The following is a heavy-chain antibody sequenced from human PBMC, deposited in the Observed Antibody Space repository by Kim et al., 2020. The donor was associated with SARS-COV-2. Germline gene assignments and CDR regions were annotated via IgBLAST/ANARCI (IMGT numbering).Heavy chain of an antibody. J-gene: IGHJ3*02. V-gene: IGHV1-2*05. CDR3: ARERFYDASGHGALDI. D-gene: IGHD5-12*01. Sequence: ASVKVSCKASGYTFTGHYMYWVRRAPGQGLEWMGRITPNSGGTNYAQKFQGRVTMTRDTSISTAYMELTSLTSDDTGVYFCARERFYDASGHGALDIWGQGTMVNVSS. CDR2: ITPNSGGT. CDR1: GYTFTGHY.